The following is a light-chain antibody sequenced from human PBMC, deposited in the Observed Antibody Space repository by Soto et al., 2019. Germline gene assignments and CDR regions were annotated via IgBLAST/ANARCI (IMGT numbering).Light chain of an antibody. CDR3: QQYNHYSGLT. Sequence: DIPMTQSPSTLSASVGDRVTIPCRASQSISSWLAWYQQKPGKAPKLLIYDASSLESGVPSRFSGSGSGTEFTLTISSLQPDDFATYYCQQYNHYSGLTFGGGTKVDI. V-gene: IGKV1-5*01. CDR1: QSISSW. J-gene: IGKJ4*01. CDR2: DAS.